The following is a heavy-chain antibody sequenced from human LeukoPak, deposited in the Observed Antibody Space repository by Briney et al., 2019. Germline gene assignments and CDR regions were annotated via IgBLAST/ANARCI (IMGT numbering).Heavy chain of an antibody. CDR2: INSGGGT. Sequence: GGSLRLSCAASGFTVSSNYMSWVRQAPGKGLEWVSVINSGGGTYYADSVKGRFTISRDNSKNTLYLQMNSLRAEDTAVYYCARDLGQYYDTSDNWFDPWGQGTLVTVSS. CDR3: ARDLGQYYDTSDNWFDP. V-gene: IGHV3-66*01. CDR1: GFTVSSNY. J-gene: IGHJ5*02. D-gene: IGHD3-22*01.